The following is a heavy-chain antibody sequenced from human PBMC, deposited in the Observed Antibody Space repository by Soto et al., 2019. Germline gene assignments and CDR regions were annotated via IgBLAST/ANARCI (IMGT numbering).Heavy chain of an antibody. D-gene: IGHD3-10*01. CDR1: GGSISSGGYY. J-gene: IGHJ5*02. V-gene: IGHV4-31*03. Sequence: PSETLSLTCTVSGGSISSGGYYWSWIRQHPGKGLEWIGYIYYSGSTYYNPSLKSRVTISVDTSKNQFSLKLSSVTAADTAVYYCARDALDYYGSGRTRFDPWGQGTLVTVSS. CDR2: IYYSGST. CDR3: ARDALDYYGSGRTRFDP.